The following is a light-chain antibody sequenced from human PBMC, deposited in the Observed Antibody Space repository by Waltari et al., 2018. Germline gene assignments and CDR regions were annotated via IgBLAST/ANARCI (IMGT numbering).Light chain of an antibody. J-gene: IGKJ2*01. CDR2: WAS. Sequence: DIVMTQSPDSLAVSLGEKATINCKSSQSVLYSSNNKNYLAWYQQKPRQPPKLLIYWASTRESGVPDRFSGSGSGTDFTLTISSLQAEDVAGYYCQQYYSTPYTFGQGTKLEIK. CDR1: QSVLYSSNNKNY. V-gene: IGKV4-1*01. CDR3: QQYYSTPYT.